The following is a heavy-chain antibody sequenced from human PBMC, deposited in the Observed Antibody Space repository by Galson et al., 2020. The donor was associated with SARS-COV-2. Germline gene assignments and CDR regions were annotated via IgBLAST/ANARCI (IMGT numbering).Heavy chain of an antibody. Sequence: ETSETLSLTCAVYGGSFSGYYWSWVRQPPGKGLEWLGEITHSGSATYNPSLESRLTISIDASKNQFSLKVTSVTATDSASYYCARGRPGSYGSGGYCLVYYCYGMDVWGHGTTVTVSS. CDR1: GGSFSGYY. CDR3: ARGRPGSYGSGGYCLVYYCYGMDV. J-gene: IGHJ6*02. CDR2: ITHSGSA. V-gene: IGHV4-34*01. D-gene: IGHD3-10*01.